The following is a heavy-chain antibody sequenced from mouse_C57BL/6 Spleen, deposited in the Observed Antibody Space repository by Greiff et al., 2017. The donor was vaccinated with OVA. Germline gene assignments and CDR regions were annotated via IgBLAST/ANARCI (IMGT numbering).Heavy chain of an antibody. D-gene: IGHD3-3*01. CDR3: ASERGRGMDY. CDR1: GFSLTSYG. CDR2: IWGVGST. Sequence: VQLQQSGPGLVAPSQSLSITCTVSGFSLTSYGVDWVRQSPGKGLEWLGVIWGVGSTNYNSALKSRLSISKDNSKSQVFLKMNSLQTDDTAMYYCASERGRGMDYWGQGTSVTVSS. J-gene: IGHJ4*01. V-gene: IGHV2-6*01.